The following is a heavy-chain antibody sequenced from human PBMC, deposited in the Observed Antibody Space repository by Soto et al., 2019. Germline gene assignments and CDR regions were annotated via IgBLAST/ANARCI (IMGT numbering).Heavy chain of an antibody. Sequence: ASVKVSCKASGYTFTSYYMHWVRQAPGQGLEWMGIIKPSGGSTSYAQKFQGRVTMTRDTSTSTVYMELSSLRSEDTAVYYCARARYYYGSGRPMNAFDIWGQGTMVTVSS. CDR3: ARARYYYGSGRPMNAFDI. J-gene: IGHJ3*02. CDR1: GYTFTSYY. V-gene: IGHV1-46*03. D-gene: IGHD3-10*01. CDR2: IKPSGGST.